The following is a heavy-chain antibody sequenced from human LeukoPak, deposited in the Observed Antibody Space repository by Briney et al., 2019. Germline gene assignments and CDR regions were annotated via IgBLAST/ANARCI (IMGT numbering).Heavy chain of an antibody. D-gene: IGHD2-15*01. CDR2: IYSAGST. Sequence: GGSLRLSCAASGFTVSTNYTSWVRQAPGKGLEWVSVIYSAGSTYYADSVKGRFTISRDNSKNTLYLPMNSLRAEDTAVYYCAKEYCSGGSCYSALDYWGQGTLVTVSS. CDR1: GFTVSTNY. J-gene: IGHJ4*02. V-gene: IGHV3-66*01. CDR3: AKEYCSGGSCYSALDY.